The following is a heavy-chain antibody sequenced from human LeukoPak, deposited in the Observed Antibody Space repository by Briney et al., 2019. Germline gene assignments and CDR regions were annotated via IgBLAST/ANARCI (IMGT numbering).Heavy chain of an antibody. CDR1: GGSIKSHF. V-gene: IGHV4-59*11. D-gene: IGHD3-10*01. CDR3: ARTPGRRFDP. Sequence: PSETLSLTCTVSGGSIKSHFWSWVRQPPGKRLEWIGYIFHSGSTNYNPSLKSRVTISVDTSKNQFSLKLSSVTAADTALYYCARTPGRRFDPWGQGTLVTVSS. J-gene: IGHJ5*02. CDR2: IFHSGST.